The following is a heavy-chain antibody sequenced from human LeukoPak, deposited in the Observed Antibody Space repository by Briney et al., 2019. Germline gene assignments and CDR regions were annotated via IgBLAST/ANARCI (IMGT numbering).Heavy chain of an antibody. CDR1: GFTFSSYG. J-gene: IGHJ5*02. V-gene: IGHV3-33*01. CDR2: IWYDGSNK. CDR3: ARVAAAGQYNWFDP. D-gene: IGHD6-13*01. Sequence: GGSLRLSCAASGFTFSSYGMHWVRQAPGKGLEWVAVIWYDGSNKYYADSVKGRFTISRDNSKNTLYLQMNSLRAEDTAVYYCARVAAAGQYNWFDPWGQGTLVTVSS.